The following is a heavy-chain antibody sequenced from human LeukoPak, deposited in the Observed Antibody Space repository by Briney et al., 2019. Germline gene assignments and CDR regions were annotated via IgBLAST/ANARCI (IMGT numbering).Heavy chain of an antibody. D-gene: IGHD5-24*01. CDR2: IKQDGSEK. J-gene: IGHJ4*02. Sequence: PGGSLRLSCAASGFTFSSYWMSWVRQALGKGLEWVANIKQDGSEKYYVDSVKGRFTISRDNAKNSLYLQMNSLRAEDTAVYYCARSLGRLQSPVFDYWGQGTLVTVSS. CDR3: ARSLGRLQSPVFDY. V-gene: IGHV3-7*01. CDR1: GFTFSSYW.